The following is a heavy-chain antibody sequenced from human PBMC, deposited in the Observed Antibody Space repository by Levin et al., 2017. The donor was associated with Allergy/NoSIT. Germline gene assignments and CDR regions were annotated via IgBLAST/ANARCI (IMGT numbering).Heavy chain of an antibody. CDR3: ARDRLSGSYYGGDAFDI. J-gene: IGHJ3*02. D-gene: IGHD3-10*01. V-gene: IGHV3-21*01. CDR2: ISSSSSYI. CDR1: GFTFSSYS. Sequence: ETLSLTCAASGFTFSSYSMNWVRQAPGKGLEWVSSISSSSSYIYYADSVKGRFTISRDNAKNSLYLQMNSLRAEDTAVYYCARDRLSGSYYGGDAFDIWGQGTMVTVSS.